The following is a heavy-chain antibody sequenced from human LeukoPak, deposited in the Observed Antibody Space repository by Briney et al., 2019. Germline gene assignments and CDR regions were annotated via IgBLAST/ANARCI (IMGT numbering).Heavy chain of an antibody. CDR3: ARVGYYGSRSLMFEY. D-gene: IGHD3-10*01. V-gene: IGHV3-7*03. CDR2: IKQDGSDK. Sequence: GSLRLSCAASGFTFSDYWMTWVRQAPGKGLEWVANIKQDGSDKYYLDAVKGRFTISKDNTKNSLYLQMNSLRAGDTAVYYCARVGYYGSRSLMFEYWGQGTPVSVSS. CDR1: GFTFSDYW. J-gene: IGHJ4*02.